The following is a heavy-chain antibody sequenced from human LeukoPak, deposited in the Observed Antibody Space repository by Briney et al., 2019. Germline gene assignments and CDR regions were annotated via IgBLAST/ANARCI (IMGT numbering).Heavy chain of an antibody. CDR1: GFTFDDYA. Sequence: PGRSLRLSCEASGFTFDDYAMHSVRQAPGKGLEWVSGISWNSGSIGYADSVKGRFTISRDNAKNSLYLQMNSLRAEDTALYYCAKAGAAGDYYYYYMDVWGKGTTVTVSS. CDR3: AKAGAAGDYYYYYMDV. D-gene: IGHD6-13*01. J-gene: IGHJ6*03. V-gene: IGHV3-9*01. CDR2: ISWNSGSI.